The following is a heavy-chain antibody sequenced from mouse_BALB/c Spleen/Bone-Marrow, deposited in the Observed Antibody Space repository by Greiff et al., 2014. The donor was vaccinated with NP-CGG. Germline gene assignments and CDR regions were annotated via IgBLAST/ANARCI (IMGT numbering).Heavy chain of an antibody. V-gene: IGHV1-87*01. D-gene: IGHD2-4*01. J-gene: IGHJ3*01. Sequence: QVQLQQSGAELARPGASVKLSCKASGCTFTSYWMQWVKQRPGQGLEWIGAIYPGDGDTRYTQKFKGKATLTADKSPSTAYMQLSSLASEDSAVYYCARGDYDYDDWFAYWGQGTLVTVSA. CDR3: ARGDYDYDDWFAY. CDR2: IYPGDGDT. CDR1: GCTFTSYW.